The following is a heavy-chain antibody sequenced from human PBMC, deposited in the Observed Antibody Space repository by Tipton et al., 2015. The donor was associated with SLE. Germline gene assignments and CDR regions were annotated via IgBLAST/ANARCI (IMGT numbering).Heavy chain of an antibody. CDR1: GFTFSSYG. CDR3: ARDSGYCGGDCYGEYFQH. CDR2: IWYDGSNK. J-gene: IGHJ1*01. Sequence: SLRLSCAASGFTFSSYGMHWVRQAPGKGLEWVADIWYDGSNKYYADSVKGRFTISRDNSKNTLYLQMNSLRAEDTAVYYCARDSGYCGGDCYGEYFQHWGQGTLVTVSS. D-gene: IGHD2-21*01. V-gene: IGHV3-33*01.